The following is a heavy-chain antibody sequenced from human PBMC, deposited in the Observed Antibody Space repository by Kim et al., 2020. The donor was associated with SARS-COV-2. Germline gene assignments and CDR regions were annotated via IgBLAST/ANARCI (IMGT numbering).Heavy chain of an antibody. Sequence: SETLSLTCAVYGGSFSGYYWSWIRQPPGKGLEWIGEINHSGSTNYNPSLKSRVTISVDTSKNQFSLKLSSVTAADTAVYYCARHGYCSSTSCYWGRYYYGMDVWGQGTTVTVSS. CDR3: ARHGYCSSTSCYWGRYYYGMDV. D-gene: IGHD2-2*03. CDR1: GGSFSGYY. J-gene: IGHJ6*02. CDR2: INHSGST. V-gene: IGHV4-34*01.